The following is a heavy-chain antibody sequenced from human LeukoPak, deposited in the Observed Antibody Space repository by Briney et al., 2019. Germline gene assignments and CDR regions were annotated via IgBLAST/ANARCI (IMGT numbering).Heavy chain of an antibody. CDR1: GASISSGGYY. CDR3: ARIGGVFHH. D-gene: IGHD3-10*01. V-gene: IGHV4-31*03. CDR2: IYYTGST. Sequence: SQTLSLTCTVSGASISSGGYYWSWLRQHPGKGLEWIGYIYYTGSTYYNPSLKSRVFMSVDTSKNQFSPSLTSVTPADTAVYYCARIGGVFHHWGQGTLVTVSS. J-gene: IGHJ1*01.